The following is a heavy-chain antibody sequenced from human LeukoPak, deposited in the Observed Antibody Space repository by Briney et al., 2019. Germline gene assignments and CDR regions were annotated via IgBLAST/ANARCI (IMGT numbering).Heavy chain of an antibody. D-gene: IGHD2-2*01. CDR1: GFTFSSYA. J-gene: IGHJ6*02. V-gene: IGHV3-23*01. CDR2: ISDSGGST. Sequence: GGSLRLSCAASGFTFSSYAMTWVRQAPGKGLEWVSAISDSGGSTYYAESVKGRFTISRDNSKSTLYLQMNSLRAEDTAVYYCAKYAVSYFYGMDVWGQGTTVTVSS. CDR3: AKYAVSYFYGMDV.